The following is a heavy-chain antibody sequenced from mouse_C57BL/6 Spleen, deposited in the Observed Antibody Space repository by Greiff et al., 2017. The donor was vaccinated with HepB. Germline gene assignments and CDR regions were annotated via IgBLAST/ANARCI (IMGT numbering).Heavy chain of an antibody. CDR1: GYTFTSYV. D-gene: IGHD2-5*01. CDR2: IYPYNDGT. CDR3: ARGRDYSNYIDY. J-gene: IGHJ2*01. Sequence: VHVKQSGPELVKPGASVKMSCKASGYTFTSYVMHWVKQKPGQGLEWIGYIYPYNDGTKYNEKFKGKATLTSDKSSSTAYMELSSLTSEDSAVYYCARGRDYSNYIDYWGQGTTLTVSS. V-gene: IGHV1-14*01.